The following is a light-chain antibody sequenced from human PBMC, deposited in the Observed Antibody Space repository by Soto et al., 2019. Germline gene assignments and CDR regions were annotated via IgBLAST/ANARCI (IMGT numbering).Light chain of an antibody. Sequence: DIHMTQSPSTLSASVGDRVTITCRASQSISIWGAWYQQKPGRAPNLLIYKTSSLETGVPTRFSGSVSRTEFTLNISSLQPDDFATYYCQHYNDYSWTFGQGTKVEVK. CDR2: KTS. CDR3: QHYNDYSWT. V-gene: IGKV1-5*03. CDR1: QSISIW. J-gene: IGKJ1*01.